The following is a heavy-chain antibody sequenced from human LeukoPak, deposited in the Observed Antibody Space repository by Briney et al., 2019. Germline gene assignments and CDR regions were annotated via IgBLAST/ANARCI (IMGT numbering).Heavy chain of an antibody. V-gene: IGHV3-23*01. J-gene: IGHJ4*02. CDR1: GFTFSSYA. CDR2: ISGSGGST. Sequence: GGSLRLSCAASGFTFSSYAMSWVRQAPGKGLEWVSAISGSGGSTYYAASVKGRFTISRDNSKNTLYLQMNSLRAEDTAVYYCAKDRIQLWSYPLFDYWGQGTLVTVSS. D-gene: IGHD5-18*01. CDR3: AKDRIQLWSYPLFDY.